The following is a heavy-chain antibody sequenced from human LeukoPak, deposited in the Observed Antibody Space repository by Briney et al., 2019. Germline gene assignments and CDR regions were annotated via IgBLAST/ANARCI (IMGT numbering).Heavy chain of an antibody. J-gene: IGHJ3*02. D-gene: IGHD1-7*01. CDR1: GGSISSSSYY. V-gene: IGHV4-39*01. CDR2: IYYSGGT. Sequence: SETLSLTCTVSGGSISSSSYYWDWIRQPPGERLEWIGSIYYSGGTYYNPSLKSRVTISVDTSKNQFSLKLSSVIAADTAVYYCARLRTTHDAFDIWGQGTMVTVSS. CDR3: ARLRTTHDAFDI.